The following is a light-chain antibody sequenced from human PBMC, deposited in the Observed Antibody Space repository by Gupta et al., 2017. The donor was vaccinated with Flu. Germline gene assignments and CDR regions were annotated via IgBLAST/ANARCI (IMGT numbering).Light chain of an antibody. V-gene: IGKV1-27*01. CDR3: QKEDDAPWT. Sequence: SSLSAAVGDTVTITCRASQGIRSSLAWYQQKPGKVPKILIYGASTLHSGAPSRFSGRGFGTYFTLTITSLQPEDVATYYCQKEDDAPWTFGQGTKVEIK. CDR1: QGIRSS. CDR2: GAS. J-gene: IGKJ1*01.